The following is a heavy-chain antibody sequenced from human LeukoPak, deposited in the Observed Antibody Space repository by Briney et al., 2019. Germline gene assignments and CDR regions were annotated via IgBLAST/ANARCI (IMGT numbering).Heavy chain of an antibody. V-gene: IGHV5-10-1*01. CDR2: IAPTDSYT. D-gene: IGHD3-10*01. Sequence: GESLKISCQGSGYSFTSYWITWVRQMPGKGLEWMGMIAPTDSYTNYSPSFQGHVTISVDKSISTAYLQWSSLKASDTAMYFCASGSGTYSPDYWDQGTLVTVSS. CDR1: GYSFTSYW. CDR3: ASGSGTYSPDY. J-gene: IGHJ4*02.